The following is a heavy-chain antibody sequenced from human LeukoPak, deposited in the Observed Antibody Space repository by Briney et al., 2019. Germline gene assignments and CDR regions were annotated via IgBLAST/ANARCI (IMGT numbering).Heavy chain of an antibody. CDR2: IYYSGST. Sequence: SETLSLTCTVSGGSISSGGYYWSWLRQHPGTGLEWIGYIYYSGSTYYNPSLKSRVTISVDTSKNQFSLKLSSVTAADTAVYYCARGGGDFWSGYNWFDPWGQGTLVTVSS. V-gene: IGHV4-31*03. CDR1: GGSISSGGYY. J-gene: IGHJ5*02. D-gene: IGHD3-3*01. CDR3: ARGGGDFWSGYNWFDP.